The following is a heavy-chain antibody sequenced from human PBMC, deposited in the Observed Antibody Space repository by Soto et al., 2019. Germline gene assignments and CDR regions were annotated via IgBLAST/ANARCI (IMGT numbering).Heavy chain of an antibody. V-gene: IGHV4-39*01. CDR2: ISYTGRT. CDR3: ARGSVVVVAATLTYRYYFDS. J-gene: IGHJ4*01. D-gene: IGHD2-15*01. CDR1: GGSTSSGVHY. Sequence: PLETLSLTCSVSGGSTSSGVHYWGWVRQPPGKGLEWIGSISYTGRTYSAPSVKSRVTISVDPSKNQFSLRLTSVTAADTSLYYCARGSVVVVAATLTYRYYFDSWGQGTLVTVSS.